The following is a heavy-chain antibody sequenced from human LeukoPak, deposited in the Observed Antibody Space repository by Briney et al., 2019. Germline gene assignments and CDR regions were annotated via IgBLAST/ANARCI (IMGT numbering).Heavy chain of an antibody. CDR2: ISSGSRTI. CDR3: ARESITGDRDFDY. D-gene: IGHD7-27*01. J-gene: IGHJ4*02. V-gene: IGHV3-48*01. CDR1: GFSFSSYS. Sequence: GGSLRLSCAASGFSFSSYSMNWVRQAPGRGLEWISYISSGSRTIFYADSVKGRFTISRDNAKNSLYLLMNSLRADDTAVYYCARESITGDRDFDYWGQGTLITVPS.